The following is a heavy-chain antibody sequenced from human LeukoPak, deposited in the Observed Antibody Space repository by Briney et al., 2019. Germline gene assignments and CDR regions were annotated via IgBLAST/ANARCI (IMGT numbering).Heavy chain of an antibody. D-gene: IGHD2-8*01. CDR3: AREVGPIVLMVYEVPNWFGP. CDR1: GYTFTSYG. CDR2: ISAYNGNT. J-gene: IGHJ5*02. Sequence: ASVKVSCKASGYTFTSYGISWVRQAPGQGLEWMGWISAYNGNTNYAQKLQGRVTMTTDTSTSTAYMELRSLRSDDTAVYYCAREVGPIVLMVYEVPNWFGPWGQGTLVTVSS. V-gene: IGHV1-18*01.